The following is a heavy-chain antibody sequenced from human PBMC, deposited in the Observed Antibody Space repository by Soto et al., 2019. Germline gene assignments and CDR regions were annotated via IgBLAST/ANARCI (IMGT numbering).Heavy chain of an antibody. CDR3: ARGKGMEENYFYYGLDI. CDR2: LNGGTGQT. J-gene: IGHJ6*02. D-gene: IGHD1-1*01. CDR1: GYTFSTYG. Sequence: ASVKVSCKASGYTFSTYGMHWVRQAPGQSLEWMGWLNGGTGQTRYSQRFQDRVIITRDTSASTGYMELSSLRSEDTAVYYCARGKGMEENYFYYGLDIWGQGTMVTVSS. V-gene: IGHV1-3*01.